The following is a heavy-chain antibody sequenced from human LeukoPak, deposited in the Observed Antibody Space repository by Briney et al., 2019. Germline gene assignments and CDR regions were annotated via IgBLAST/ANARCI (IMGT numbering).Heavy chain of an antibody. CDR1: GFTFSSYA. V-gene: IGHV3-64D*09. Sequence: GGSLRLSCSASGFTFSSYAMHWVRQAPGKGLEYVSAISSSGGSTYYADSVKGRFTISRDNSKNTLYLQMSSLRAEDTAVYYCVKGGVFSSDNWFDPWGQGTLVTVSS. CDR3: VKGGVFSSDNWFDP. D-gene: IGHD6-25*01. J-gene: IGHJ5*02. CDR2: ISSSGGST.